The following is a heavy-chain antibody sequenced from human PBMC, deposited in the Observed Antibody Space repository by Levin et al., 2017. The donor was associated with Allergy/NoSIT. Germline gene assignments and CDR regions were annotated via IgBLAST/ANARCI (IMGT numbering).Heavy chain of an antibody. CDR3: ARAYFDWLLPLDY. V-gene: IGHV3-23*01. D-gene: IGHD3-9*01. J-gene: IGHJ4*02. CDR2: TSDSGGST. CDR1: GFTFSNYA. Sequence: GGSLRLSCAASGFTFSNYAMNWVRQAPGKGLEWVSGTSDSGGSTYYADSVKGRFTISRDNSKNTLYLQVNSLRAEDTAVYYCARAYFDWLLPLDYWGQGTLVTVSS.